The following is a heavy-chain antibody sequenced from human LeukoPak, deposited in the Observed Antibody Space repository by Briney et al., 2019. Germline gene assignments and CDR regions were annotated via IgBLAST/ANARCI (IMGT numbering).Heavy chain of an antibody. J-gene: IGHJ6*02. CDR1: GITLSNYG. CDR2: IKHDGSEK. Sequence: GGSLRLSCAVSGITLSNYGMSWVRQAPGKGLEWVANIKHDGSEKSYVDSVKGRFTISRGNAKNSLYLQMSSLRAEDTAVYYCAKVRGLGGMDVWGQGTTVTVSS. V-gene: IGHV3-7*01. CDR3: AKVRGLGGMDV.